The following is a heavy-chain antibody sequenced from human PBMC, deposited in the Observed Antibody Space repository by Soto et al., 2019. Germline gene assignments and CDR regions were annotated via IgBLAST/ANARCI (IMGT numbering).Heavy chain of an antibody. J-gene: IGHJ5*02. D-gene: IGHD1-26*01. CDR1: GFTFSSYG. CDR3: AKLTEVGATWFDP. V-gene: IGHV3-30*18. Sequence: PGGSLRLSCAASGFTFSSYGMHWVRQAPGKGLEWVAVISYDGSNKYYADSVKGRFTISRDNSKNTLYLQMNSLRAEDTAVYYCAKLTEVGATWFDPWGQGTLVTVSS. CDR2: ISYDGSNK.